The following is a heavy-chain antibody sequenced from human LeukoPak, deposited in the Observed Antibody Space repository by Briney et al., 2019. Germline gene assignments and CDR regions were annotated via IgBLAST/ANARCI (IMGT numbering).Heavy chain of an antibody. CDR3: ASGAYAYYYMDV. CDR1: GCSISNY. CDR2: IYYSGSN. V-gene: IGHV4-59*01. D-gene: IGHD3-10*01. J-gene: IGHJ6*03. Sequence: SETLSLTCTVSGCSISNYLSCILQPPGKRLEGIVCIYYSGSNIYNPSLKSRVTISVDTSKSQFSLKLSSVTAGDTAVYYGASGAYAYYYMDVWGKGTTVTISS.